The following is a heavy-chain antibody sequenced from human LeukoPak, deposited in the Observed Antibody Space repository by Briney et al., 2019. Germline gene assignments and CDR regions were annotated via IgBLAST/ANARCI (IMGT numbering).Heavy chain of an antibody. CDR2: ISYDGSNK. V-gene: IGHV3-30-3*01. D-gene: IGHD2-2*01. Sequence: QPGGSLRLSCAASGFTFSSYAMHWVRQAPGKGLEWVAVISYDGSNKYYADSVKGRFTISRDNSKNTLYLQMNSLRAEDTAVYYCARGDLGYCSSTSCYSWFDPWGQGTLVTVSS. CDR1: GFTFSSYA. J-gene: IGHJ5*02. CDR3: ARGDLGYCSSTSCYSWFDP.